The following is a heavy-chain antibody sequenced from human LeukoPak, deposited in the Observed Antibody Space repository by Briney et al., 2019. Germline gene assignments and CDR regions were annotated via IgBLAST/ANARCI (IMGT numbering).Heavy chain of an antibody. V-gene: IGHV3-48*03. CDR2: ISSSGNTI. J-gene: IGHJ4*02. D-gene: IGHD6-13*01. CDR1: AFTFSSYE. Sequence: GGSLRLSCAASAFTFSSYEMNWVRQAPGKGLEWVSYISSSGNTIYNADSVKGRFIISRDNAKNSLYLQMNSLRAEDTAVYYCARVGQQLADYWGQGTLVTVSS. CDR3: ARVGQQLADY.